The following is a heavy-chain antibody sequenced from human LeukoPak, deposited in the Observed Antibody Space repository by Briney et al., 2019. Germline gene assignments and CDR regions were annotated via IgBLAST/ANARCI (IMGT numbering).Heavy chain of an antibody. CDR3: ARDMSYYGSGSFNY. Sequence: GGSLRLSCAASGFTFSSYAMHWVRQAPGKGLEWVAVISYDGSNKYYADSVKGRFTISRDNSKNTLYLQMNSLRAEGTAVYYCARDMSYYGSGSFNYWGQGTLVTVSS. CDR2: ISYDGSNK. J-gene: IGHJ4*02. CDR1: GFTFSSYA. V-gene: IGHV3-30*04. D-gene: IGHD3-10*01.